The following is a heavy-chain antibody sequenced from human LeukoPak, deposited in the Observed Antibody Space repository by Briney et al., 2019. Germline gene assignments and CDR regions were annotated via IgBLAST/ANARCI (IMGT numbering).Heavy chain of an antibody. V-gene: IGHV4-4*09. CDR3: AIVAGYSSSWAGEFDY. J-gene: IGHJ4*02. D-gene: IGHD6-13*01. CDR1: GGSISSYY. CDR2: IYTSGST. Sequence: PSETLSLTCTVSGGSISSYYWSWIRQPPGKGLEWIGYIYTSGSTNYNPSLKSRVTISVDTSKNQFSLKPSSVTAADTAVYYCAIVAGYSSSWAGEFDYWGQGTLVTVSS.